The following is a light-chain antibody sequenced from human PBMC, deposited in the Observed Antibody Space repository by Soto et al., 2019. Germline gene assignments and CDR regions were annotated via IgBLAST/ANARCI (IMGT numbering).Light chain of an antibody. CDR1: SSNVGNFNV. CDR2: DVS. J-gene: IGLJ1*01. CDR3: CSYAGSGTNV. V-gene: IGLV2-23*02. Sequence: QSVLTQPASVSGSPGQSITISCTGTSSNVGNFNVVSWYQQHPGKAPKVIIFDVSERPSGVSNRFSGSKSGNTASLTISGLQAEDEADYYCCSYAGSGTNVFGTGTKLTV.